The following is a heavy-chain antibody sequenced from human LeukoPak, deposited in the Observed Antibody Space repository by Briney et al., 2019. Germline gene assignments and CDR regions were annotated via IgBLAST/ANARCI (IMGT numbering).Heavy chain of an antibody. D-gene: IGHD3-10*01. CDR2: IIPILGIA. Sequence: SVKVSCKASGGTFSSYAISWVRQAPRQGLEWMGRIIPILGIANYAQKFQGRVTITADKSTSTAYMELSSLRSEDTAVYYCARAPDYYGSGGWGQGTLVTVSS. V-gene: IGHV1-69*04. CDR1: GGTFSSYA. J-gene: IGHJ4*02. CDR3: ARAPDYYGSGG.